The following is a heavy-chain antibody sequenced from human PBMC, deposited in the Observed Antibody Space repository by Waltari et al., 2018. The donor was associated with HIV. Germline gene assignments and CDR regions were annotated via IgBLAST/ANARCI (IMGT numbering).Heavy chain of an antibody. V-gene: IGHV1-2*02. Sequence: QMQLVHSGAGMRKPGDSLQVSCKASGYSCSAFFIHWVRQAPGRGLESMGWINPNTGDANYAQKFKGRVTMTRNTSISTAYMEVSRLTSDDTGLYFCAREESCNFGKVTWFDPWGQGTLVTVSS. CDR1: GYSCSAFF. J-gene: IGHJ5*02. CDR2: INPNTGDA. CDR3: AREESCNFGKVTWFDP. D-gene: IGHD2-8*01.